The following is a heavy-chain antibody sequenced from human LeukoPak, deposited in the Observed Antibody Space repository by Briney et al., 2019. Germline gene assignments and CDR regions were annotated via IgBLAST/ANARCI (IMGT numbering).Heavy chain of an antibody. CDR3: ARRSRAYYDSSGYYVTPYYFDY. V-gene: IGHV4-34*01. J-gene: IGHJ4*02. Sequence: SETLSLTCGVYDGSLSDFYWTWIRQPPGKGLEWIGGKNHRGSTNYHPSLKSRVTISLDTSKNQFSLKLTSVTAADTAVYYCARRSRAYYDSSGYYVTPYYFDYWGQGTLVTVSS. CDR1: DGSLSDFY. D-gene: IGHD3-22*01. CDR2: KNHRGST.